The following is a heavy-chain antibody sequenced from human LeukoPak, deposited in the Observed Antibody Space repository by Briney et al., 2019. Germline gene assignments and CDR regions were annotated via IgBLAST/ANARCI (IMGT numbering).Heavy chain of an antibody. D-gene: IGHD2-21*02. CDR2: IYPGDSET. V-gene: IGHV5-51*01. CDR1: GYCSTSYW. Sequence: GASLKISCECSGYCSTSYWIGWVRPLAGEGLEWMGIIYPGDSETRYSPSFQGQVTISGVKSITTAYLQWSSLKASDTAMYYCARSWVTGYGTVLDYWGEGTLVTVSS. CDR3: ARSWVTGYGTVLDY. J-gene: IGHJ4*02.